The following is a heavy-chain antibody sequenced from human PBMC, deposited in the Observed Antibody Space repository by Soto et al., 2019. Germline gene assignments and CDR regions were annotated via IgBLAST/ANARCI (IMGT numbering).Heavy chain of an antibody. J-gene: IGHJ6*02. CDR2: ISYDGSNK. D-gene: IGHD6-19*01. V-gene: IGHV3-30*18. Sequence: LRLSCAASGFTFSSYGMHWVRQAPGKGLEWVAVISYDGSNKYYADSVKGRFTISRDNSKNTLYLQMNSLRAEDTAVYYCAKDMRQQWLAYYYYGMDVWGQGTTVTVSS. CDR1: GFTFSSYG. CDR3: AKDMRQQWLAYYYYGMDV.